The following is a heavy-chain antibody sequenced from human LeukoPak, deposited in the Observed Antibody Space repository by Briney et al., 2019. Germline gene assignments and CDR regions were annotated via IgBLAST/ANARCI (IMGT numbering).Heavy chain of an antibody. CDR1: GFAFGGNW. V-gene: IGHV3-13*04. D-gene: IGHD4-23*01. Sequence: GGSLRLSCAASGFAFGGNWMSWVRQATGKGLEWVSAIGTAGDTYYPGSVKGRFTISRENAKNSLCLQMNSLRAGDTAVYYCARGDYGGNVDYWGQGTLVTVSS. CDR2: IGTAGDT. CDR3: ARGDYGGNVDY. J-gene: IGHJ4*02.